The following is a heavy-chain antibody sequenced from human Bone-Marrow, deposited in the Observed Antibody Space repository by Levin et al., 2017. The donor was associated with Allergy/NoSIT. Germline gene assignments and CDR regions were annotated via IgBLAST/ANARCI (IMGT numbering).Heavy chain of an antibody. CDR3: APRRKVARGGEWLPVDS. Sequence: SGPTLVKPTQTLTLTCTVSGVSLNTYGVGVAWIRQPPGKALEWLAIIYWDDDLRYSPSLRDRLTITRDTSPNQVVLTMTNMDPVDPATYYFAPRRKVARGGEWLPVDSWGQGTPVTVSS. V-gene: IGHV2-5*02. D-gene: IGHD3-16*01. CDR1: GVSLNTYGVG. J-gene: IGHJ4*02. CDR2: IYWDDDL.